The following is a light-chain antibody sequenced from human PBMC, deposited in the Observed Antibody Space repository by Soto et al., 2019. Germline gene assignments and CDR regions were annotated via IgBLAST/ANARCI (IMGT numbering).Light chain of an antibody. CDR2: SAS. CDR1: QSVLYSSNNKDY. CDR3: QQYYSSPRT. J-gene: IGKJ1*01. Sequence: DIVMTQFPDSLAVSLGERATINCKSSQSVLYSSNNKDYLAWYQQKPGQAPKLLIHSASTRESGVPDRFSGSGSGTDFTLTISSLQAEDVAVYYCQQYYSSPRTFGQGTKVDIK. V-gene: IGKV4-1*01.